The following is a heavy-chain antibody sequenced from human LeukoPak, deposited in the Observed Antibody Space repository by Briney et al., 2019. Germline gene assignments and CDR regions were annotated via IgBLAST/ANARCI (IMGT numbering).Heavy chain of an antibody. J-gene: IGHJ4*02. D-gene: IGHD3-10*01. V-gene: IGHV4-61*02. CDR1: GGSISSGSYY. CDR3: ARLYGSGSSLYFDY. CDR2: IYTSGST. Sequence: SETLSLTCTVSGGSISSGSYYWSWIRQPAGKGLEWIGRIYTSGSTHYNPSLKRRVTITVDTSKNQFSLKLSSVTAADTAVYYCARLYGSGSSLYFDYWGQGTLVTVSS.